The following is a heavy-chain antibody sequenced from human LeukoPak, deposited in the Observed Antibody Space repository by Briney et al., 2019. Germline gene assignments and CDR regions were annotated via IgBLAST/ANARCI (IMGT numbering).Heavy chain of an antibody. CDR3: ARELAMIVVVGTFDY. CDR1: GFTFSDYY. J-gene: IGHJ4*02. D-gene: IGHD3-22*01. Sequence: GGSLRLSCAASGFTFSDYYMSWIRQAPGKGLEWVAYISSSDSTIYYADSVKGRFTISRDNAKRSLYLQMNILRVEDTAVYYCARELAMIVVVGTFDYWGQGTRVTVSS. V-gene: IGHV3-11*01. CDR2: ISSSDSTI.